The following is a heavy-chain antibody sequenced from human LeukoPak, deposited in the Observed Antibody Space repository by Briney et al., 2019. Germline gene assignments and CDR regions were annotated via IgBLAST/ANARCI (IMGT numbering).Heavy chain of an antibody. D-gene: IGHD2-21*01. V-gene: IGHV3-9*01. CDR2: ISWNSGSI. Sequence: GGSLRLSCAASRFTFDDYAMHWVRQAPGKGLEWVSGISWNSGSIGYADSVKGRFTISRDNAKNSLYLQMNSLRAEDTALYYCAKVIDGSIWGQGTLVTVSS. CDR1: RFTFDDYA. CDR3: AKVIDGSI. J-gene: IGHJ1*01.